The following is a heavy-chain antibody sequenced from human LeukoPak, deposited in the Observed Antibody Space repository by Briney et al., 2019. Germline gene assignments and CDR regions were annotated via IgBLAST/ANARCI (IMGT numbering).Heavy chain of an antibody. V-gene: IGHV3-30*02. CDR1: GFTSSSYG. CDR2: IRYDGSNK. D-gene: IGHD4-17*01. Sequence: PGGSLRLSCAASGFTSSSYGMHWVRQAPGKGLEWVAFIRYDGSNKYYVDSVKGRFTISRDNSKNTLYLQMNSLRAEDTAVYYCAKNDYGDYLPGDYWGQGTLVTVSS. CDR3: AKNDYGDYLPGDY. J-gene: IGHJ4*02.